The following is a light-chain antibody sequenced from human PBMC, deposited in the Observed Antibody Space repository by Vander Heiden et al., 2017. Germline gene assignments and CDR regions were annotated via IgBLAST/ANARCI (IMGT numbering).Light chain of an antibody. CDR3: ATWDGSLDGPV. CDR1: SSNIGSSS. J-gene: IGLJ3*02. V-gene: IGLV1-44*01. CDR2: LDD. Sequence: QSVLTQPPSASGTPGQRVTLSCSGTSSNIGSSSVNWYQQLPGTAPKLLIYLDDQRPSGAPERFSGFKSGTAASLAISGLQSEDEADYYCATWDGSLDGPVFGGGTKLTVL.